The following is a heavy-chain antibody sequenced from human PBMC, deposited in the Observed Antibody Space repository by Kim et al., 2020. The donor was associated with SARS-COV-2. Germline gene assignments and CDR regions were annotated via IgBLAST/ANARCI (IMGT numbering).Heavy chain of an antibody. V-gene: IGHV1-69*13. CDR3: AREMGRDGYNGLDY. CDR1: GGTFSSYA. D-gene: IGHD5-12*01. J-gene: IGHJ4*02. CDR2: IIPIFGTA. Sequence: SVKVSCKASGGTFSSYAISWVRQAPGQGLEWMGGIIPIFGTANYAQKFQGRVTITADESTSTAYMELSSLRSEDTAVYYCAREMGRDGYNGLDYWGQGTLVTVSS.